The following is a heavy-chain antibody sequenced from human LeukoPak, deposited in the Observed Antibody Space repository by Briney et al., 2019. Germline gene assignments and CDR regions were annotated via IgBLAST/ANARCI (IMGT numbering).Heavy chain of an antibody. D-gene: IGHD4-11*01. J-gene: IGHJ4*02. CDR3: ARVPTTTPIDY. CDR1: GGSISSYY. CDR2: IYTSGST. Sequence: SETLSLTCTVSGGSISSYYWSWIRQPAGKGLEWIGRIYTSGSTNYNPSLKSRVTISLDTSKNQFSLKLSSVTAADTAVYYCARVPTTTPIDYWGQGTLVTVSS. V-gene: IGHV4-4*07.